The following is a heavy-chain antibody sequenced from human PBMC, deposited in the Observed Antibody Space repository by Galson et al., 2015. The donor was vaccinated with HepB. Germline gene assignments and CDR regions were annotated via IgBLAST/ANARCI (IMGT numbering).Heavy chain of an antibody. J-gene: IGHJ6*02. D-gene: IGHD2-2*01. CDR2: ISYDGSNK. CDR1: GFTFSRYG. CDR3: AKDRLPAWLVVPAAMGPHYGMDV. Sequence: SLRLSCAASGFTFSRYGMHWVRQAPGKGLEWVAVISYDGSNKYYADSVKGRFTISRDNSKNTLYLQMNSLRAEDKAVYYCAKDRLPAWLVVPAAMGPHYGMDVWGQGTTVTVSS. V-gene: IGHV3-30*18.